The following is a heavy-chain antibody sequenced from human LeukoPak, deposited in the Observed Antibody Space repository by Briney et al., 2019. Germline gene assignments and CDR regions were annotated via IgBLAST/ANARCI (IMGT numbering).Heavy chain of an antibody. CDR1: GFTVSSNY. CDR2: IYSGGST. V-gene: IGHV3-53*01. J-gene: IGHJ5*02. Sequence: PGGSLRLSCAASGFTVSSNYMTWVRQAPGKGLEWVSVIYSGGSTYYADSVKGRFTISRDNSKNTLYLQMNSLRAEDTAVYYCTRNWGHDNWFGGQGQGVMVTVSS. D-gene: IGHD7-27*01. CDR3: TRNWGHDNWFGG.